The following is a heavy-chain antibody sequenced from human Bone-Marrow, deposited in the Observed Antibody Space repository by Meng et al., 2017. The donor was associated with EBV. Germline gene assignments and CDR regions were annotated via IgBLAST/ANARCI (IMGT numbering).Heavy chain of an antibody. D-gene: IGHD3-16*02. J-gene: IGHJ5*02. Sequence: EVHLVESGGXLVKPGGXLRLSCAASGVTFSSYSMNWVRQAPGKGLEGVSSISSSSYIYYAASVKGRFTISRDNAKNSLYLQMNSLRAEDTAVYYCARAASYDYIWGSYRSFDWFDPWGQGTLVTVSS. CDR1: GVTFSSYS. CDR2: ISSSSYI. V-gene: IGHV3-21*01. CDR3: ARAASYDYIWGSYRSFDWFDP.